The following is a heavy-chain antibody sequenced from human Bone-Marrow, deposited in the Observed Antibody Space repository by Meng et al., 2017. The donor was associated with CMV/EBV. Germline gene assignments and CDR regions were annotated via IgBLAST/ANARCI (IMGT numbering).Heavy chain of an antibody. CDR3: ARVSGGYSGYDYPAGMDV. V-gene: IGHV1-69*05. Sequence: SVKVSCKASGGTFSSYAISWVRQAPGQGLEWMGGIIPIFGTANYAQKFQGRVTITTDESTSTAYMELSSLRSEDTAVYYCARVSGGYSGYDYPAGMDVWGQWNTVPVSS. J-gene: IGHJ6*02. D-gene: IGHD5-12*01. CDR2: IIPIFGTA. CDR1: GGTFSSYA.